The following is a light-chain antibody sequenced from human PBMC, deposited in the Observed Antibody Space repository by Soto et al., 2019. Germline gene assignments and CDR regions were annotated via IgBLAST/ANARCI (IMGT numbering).Light chain of an antibody. CDR1: QSVSNF. V-gene: IGKV3-11*01. CDR3: QQRSNWLT. Sequence: EIVLTQSPATLSLSPGERATLSCRTSQSVSNFLAWYQQKPGQAPRLLIYDASNRATGIPARFSGSGSGTDFTLTISSLEPEDFAVYYCQQRSNWLTFGGGTKVEIK. CDR2: DAS. J-gene: IGKJ4*01.